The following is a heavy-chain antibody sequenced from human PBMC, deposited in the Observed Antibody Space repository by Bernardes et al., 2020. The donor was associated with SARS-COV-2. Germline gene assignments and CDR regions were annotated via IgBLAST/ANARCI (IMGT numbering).Heavy chain of an antibody. CDR1: GFTFSSYS. Sequence: GGSLRLSCAASGFTFSSYSMNWVRQAPGKGLEWVSYISSSSSTIYYADSVKGRFTISRDNAKNSLYLQMNSLRAEDTAVYYCAREKSYSVYDFSKKSSGMDVWGQGTTVTVSS. V-gene: IGHV3-48*01. J-gene: IGHJ6*02. CDR3: AREKSYSVYDFSKKSSGMDV. D-gene: IGHD5-12*01. CDR2: ISSSSSTI.